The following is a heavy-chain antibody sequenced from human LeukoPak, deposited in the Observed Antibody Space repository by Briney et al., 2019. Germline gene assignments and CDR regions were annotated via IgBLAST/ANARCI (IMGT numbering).Heavy chain of an antibody. CDR1: GFTFSSYA. V-gene: IGHV3-23*01. D-gene: IGHD3-9*01. CDR2: ISGSGGST. Sequence: GGSLRLSCAASGFTFSSYAMSLVRQAPGKGLEWVSAISGSGGSTYYADSVKGRFTISRDNSKNTLYLQMNSLRAEDTAVYYCAKQTGYYKDFDYWGQGTLVTVSS. J-gene: IGHJ4*02. CDR3: AKQTGYYKDFDY.